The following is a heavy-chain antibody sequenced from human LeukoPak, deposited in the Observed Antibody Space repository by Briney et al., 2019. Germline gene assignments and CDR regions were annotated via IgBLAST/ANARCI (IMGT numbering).Heavy chain of an antibody. V-gene: IGHV5-51*01. CDR1: GYSFTSYW. Sequence: GESLKISRKGSGYSFTSYWIGWVRQMPGKGLEWMGIIYPNASDTRYSPSFRGQVTISADKSITTAYLQWNSLKASDTAMYYCALSSGAYDSAGYFDYWGEGTLVTVSS. CDR2: IYPNASDT. D-gene: IGHD3-22*01. CDR3: ALSSGAYDSAGYFDY. J-gene: IGHJ4*02.